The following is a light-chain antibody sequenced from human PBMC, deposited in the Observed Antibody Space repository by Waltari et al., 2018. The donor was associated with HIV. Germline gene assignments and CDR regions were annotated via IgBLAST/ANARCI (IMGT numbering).Light chain of an antibody. J-gene: IGLJ1*01. CDR2: AVT. V-gene: IGLV2-23*02. CDR1: SSDVASYNL. Sequence: QSALTQPASVSGSPGQSITISCTGTSSDVASYNLVSWYQHHPGKAPKVMIYAVTKRPSGVSDRFSGSKAGNPASLTISGLQAEDEADYYCCSYAGTSTYVFGTGTKVTVL. CDR3: CSYAGTSTYV.